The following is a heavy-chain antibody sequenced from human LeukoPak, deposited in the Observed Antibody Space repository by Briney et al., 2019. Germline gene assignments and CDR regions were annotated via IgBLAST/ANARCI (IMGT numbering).Heavy chain of an antibody. D-gene: IGHD1-14*01. Sequence: GGSLRLSCAASGFIFSSYSMNWVRQAPGKGLEWVSYISSSSSSIYYADAVKGRFTISRDNAKNSLYLQMNSLRAEDTAVYYCARVYRRYFDYWGQGTLVTVSS. CDR3: ARVYRRYFDY. CDR1: GFIFSSYS. CDR2: ISSSSSSI. J-gene: IGHJ4*02. V-gene: IGHV3-48*01.